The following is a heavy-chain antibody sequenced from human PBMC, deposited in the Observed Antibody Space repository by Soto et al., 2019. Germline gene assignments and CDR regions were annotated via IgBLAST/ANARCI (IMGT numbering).Heavy chain of an antibody. J-gene: IGHJ4*02. V-gene: IGHV3-48*01. CDR2: ISSSSSTI. D-gene: IGHD1-26*01. CDR1: GFTFSSYS. Sequence: HPGGSLRLSCAASGFTFSSYSMNWVRQAPGKGLEWFSYISSSSSTIYYADSVKGRFTISRDNAKNSLYLQMNSLRAEDTAVYYCARDGGELNYFDYRAQRTPLPVSS. CDR3: ARDGGELNYFDY.